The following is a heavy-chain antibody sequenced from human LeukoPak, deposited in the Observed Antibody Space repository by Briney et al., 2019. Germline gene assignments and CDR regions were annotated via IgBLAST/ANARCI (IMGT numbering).Heavy chain of an antibody. CDR1: GFTFSSYA. Sequence: PGGSLRLSCAASGFTFSSYAMHWVRQAPGKGLEWVAVISYDGSNKYYADSVKGRFTISRDNSKSTLYLQMNSLRAEDTAVYYCARDRTGTTSIDYMDVWGKGTTVTVSS. J-gene: IGHJ6*03. D-gene: IGHD1-7*01. CDR3: ARDRTGTTSIDYMDV. V-gene: IGHV3-30*01. CDR2: ISYDGSNK.